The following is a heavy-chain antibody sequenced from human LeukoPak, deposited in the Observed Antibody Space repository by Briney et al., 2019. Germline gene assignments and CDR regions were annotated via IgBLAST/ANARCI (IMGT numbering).Heavy chain of an antibody. Sequence: SGGPLRHSCAASGFTFSSFVICGVRQAPGKGLEWMSSISGSGASTYYTDSVKGRFTISRDNSKNTLYLQMHGLRAEDTAVYYCAKPIYYASGTSRGDYWGQGTLVTVSS. CDR1: GFTFSSFV. J-gene: IGHJ4*02. V-gene: IGHV3-23*01. CDR3: AKPIYYASGTSRGDY. CDR2: ISGSGAST. D-gene: IGHD3-10*01.